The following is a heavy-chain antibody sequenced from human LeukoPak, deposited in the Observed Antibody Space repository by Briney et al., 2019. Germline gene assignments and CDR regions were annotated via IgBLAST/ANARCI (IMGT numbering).Heavy chain of an antibody. J-gene: IGHJ4*02. D-gene: IGHD4-17*01. V-gene: IGHV3-21*01. CDR1: GFTFSTYM. Sequence: GGSLRLSCAASGFTFSTYMMNWVRQAPGKGLEWVSSISSSSNYIYYADSVKGRFTISRDNSKNTLYLQMNSLRAEDTAIYYCARDPPYGDYWGQGTLVTVSS. CDR3: ARDPPYGDY. CDR2: ISSSSNYI.